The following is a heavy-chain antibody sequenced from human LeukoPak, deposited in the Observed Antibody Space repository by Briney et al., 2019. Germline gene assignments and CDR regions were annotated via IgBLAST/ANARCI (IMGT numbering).Heavy chain of an antibody. CDR2: IYTSGST. J-gene: IGHJ6*03. V-gene: IGHV4-61*02. CDR1: GGSISSGSYY. D-gene: IGHD6-6*01. Sequence: SQTLSLTCTVSGGSISSGSYYWSWLRQPAGKGLEWIGRIYTSGSTNYNPSLKSRVTISVGTSKNQFSLRLSSVTAADTAVYFCARDGLATYYYYYYMDVWGKGTTVTVSS. CDR3: ARDGLATYYYYYYMDV.